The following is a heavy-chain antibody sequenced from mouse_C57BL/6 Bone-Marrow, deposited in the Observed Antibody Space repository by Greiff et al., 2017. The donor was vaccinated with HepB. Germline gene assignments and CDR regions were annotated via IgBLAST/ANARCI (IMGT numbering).Heavy chain of an antibody. CDR1: GYTFTDYN. CDR2: INPNNGGT. V-gene: IGHV1-22*01. J-gene: IGHJ2*01. Sequence: VQLKQSGPELVKPGASVKMSCKASGYTFTDYNMHWVKQSHGKSLEWIGYINPNNGGTSYNQKFKGKATLTVNKSSSTAYMESRSLTSEDSAVYYCARNGIYDGGYYGYFDYWGQGTTLTVSS. D-gene: IGHD2-3*01. CDR3: ARNGIYDGGYYGYFDY.